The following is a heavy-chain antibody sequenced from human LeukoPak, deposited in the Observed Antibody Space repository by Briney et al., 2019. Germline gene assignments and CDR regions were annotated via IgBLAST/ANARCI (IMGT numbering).Heavy chain of an antibody. J-gene: IGHJ3*02. CDR1: GGSISSSSYY. V-gene: IGHV4-39*07. D-gene: IGHD2-21*02. Sequence: PSETLSLTCTVSGGSISSSSYYWGWIRQPPGKGLEWIGYIYYSGSTYYNPSLKSRVTISVDTSKNQFSLKLSSVTAADTAVYYCARDCGGDCYDAFDIWGQGTMVTVSS. CDR2: IYYSGST. CDR3: ARDCGGDCYDAFDI.